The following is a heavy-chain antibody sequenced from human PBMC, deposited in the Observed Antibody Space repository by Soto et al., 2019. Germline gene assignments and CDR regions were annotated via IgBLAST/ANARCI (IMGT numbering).Heavy chain of an antibody. Sequence: PGGSLRLSCGVSGFTFSSYGMHWVRQAPGKGLGWVAVISYDGSNKYYADSVKGRFTISRDNSKNTLYPQMNSMRAEDTAVYYCAKASGQWLDQIDYYDYWCPGTLVTVFS. V-gene: IGHV3-30*18. D-gene: IGHD6-19*01. CDR2: ISYDGSNK. J-gene: IGHJ4*02. CDR1: GFTFSSYG. CDR3: AKASGQWLDQIDYYDY.